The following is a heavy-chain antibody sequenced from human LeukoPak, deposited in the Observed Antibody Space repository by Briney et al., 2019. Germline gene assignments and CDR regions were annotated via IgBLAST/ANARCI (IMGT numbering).Heavy chain of an antibody. J-gene: IGHJ3*02. CDR3: ARSMTTVSDDAFDI. D-gene: IGHD4-17*01. CDR1: GFTFSSYS. CDR2: ISSSSSYI. Sequence: GGSLRLSCAASGFTFSSYSMNWVRQAPGKGLEWVSSISSSSSYIYYADSVKGRFTISRDNAKNSLYLQMNSLRAEDTAVYYCARSMTTVSDDAFDIWGQGTMVTVSS. V-gene: IGHV3-21*01.